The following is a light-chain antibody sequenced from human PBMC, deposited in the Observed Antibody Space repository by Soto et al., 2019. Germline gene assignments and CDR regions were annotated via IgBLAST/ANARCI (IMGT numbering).Light chain of an antibody. CDR3: QQYNRSPLT. CDR2: KAS. J-gene: IGKJ4*01. Sequence: DIQMTQSPSTLYASVGDRVTITCRASQSIGASLAWFQQKPGKAPNLLIYKASSLESGVPSRFSGSGSGTECTLTISTRQPDDVATYYCQQYNRSPLTFGGGTKVEIK. CDR1: QSIGAS. V-gene: IGKV1-5*03.